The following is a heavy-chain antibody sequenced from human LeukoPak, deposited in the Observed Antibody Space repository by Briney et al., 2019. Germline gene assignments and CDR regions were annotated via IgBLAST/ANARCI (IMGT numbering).Heavy chain of an antibody. CDR1: GGSISTYY. V-gene: IGHV4-59*01. CDR3: ARATGLYDFWSGSLGAYAFDI. CDR2: GYYSGST. Sequence: PSETLSLTCTVPGGSISTYYWSWVRQPPGKGLEWIGYGYYSGSTDYIPSLKSRVTISVDTSKNQFSLKLTSVTAADTAVYYCARATGLYDFWSGSLGAYAFDIWGQGTMVTVSS. D-gene: IGHD3-3*01. J-gene: IGHJ3*02.